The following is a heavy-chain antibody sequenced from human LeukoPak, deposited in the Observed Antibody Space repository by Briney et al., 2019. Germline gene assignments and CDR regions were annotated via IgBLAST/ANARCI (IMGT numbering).Heavy chain of an antibody. Sequence: PGGSLRLSCAASGFTFSSYAMSWVRQAPGKGLEWVSAISGGGGSTYYADSVNGRFTISRDISKNTLYLQMNSLRAEDTAVYYCAKDRKICNGGICSRPGFDYWGQGALVTVSS. CDR3: AKDRKICNGGICSRPGFDY. CDR2: ISGGGGST. CDR1: GFTFSSYA. V-gene: IGHV3-23*01. D-gene: IGHD2-15*01. J-gene: IGHJ4*02.